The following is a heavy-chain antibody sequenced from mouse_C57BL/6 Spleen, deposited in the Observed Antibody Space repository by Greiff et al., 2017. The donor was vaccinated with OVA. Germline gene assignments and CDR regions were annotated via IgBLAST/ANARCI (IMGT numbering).Heavy chain of an antibody. CDR2: IYPRDGTT. V-gene: IGHV1-85*01. Sequence: QVQLQQSGPELVKPGASVKLSCKASGYTFTSYDINWVKQRPGQGLEWIGWIYPRDGTTKYNEKFKGKATLTVDTSSSTAYMELHSLTSEDSAVYFCARSVYGSSTYWYFDVWGTGTTVTVSS. D-gene: IGHD1-1*01. CDR1: GYTFTSYD. J-gene: IGHJ1*03. CDR3: ARSVYGSSTYWYFDV.